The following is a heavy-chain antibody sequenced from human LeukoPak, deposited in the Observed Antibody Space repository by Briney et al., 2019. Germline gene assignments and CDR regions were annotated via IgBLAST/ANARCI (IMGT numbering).Heavy chain of an antibody. Sequence: GESLKISCKGSGYSFTSYWIGWVRQMPGKGLEWMGIIYPGDSDTRYSPSFQGQVTISADKSISTAYLQWSSLKASDTAMYYCARPKLFRGGSYLTPLDYWGQGTLVTVSS. D-gene: IGHD1-26*01. J-gene: IGHJ4*02. CDR3: ARPKLFRGGSYLTPLDY. CDR2: IYPGDSDT. CDR1: GYSFTSYW. V-gene: IGHV5-51*01.